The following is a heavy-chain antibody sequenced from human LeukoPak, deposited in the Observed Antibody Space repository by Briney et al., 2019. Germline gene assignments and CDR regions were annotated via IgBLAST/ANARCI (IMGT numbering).Heavy chain of an antibody. CDR3: VTNMAGSSFEY. CDR1: AYSFHGYF. Sequence: ASVKVSCKASAYSFHGYFMHWVRQAPGQGLEWLGWIKLNSAGTKYAQNFQGRVTMTWDTSITTVYMELSSLTSDDTAAYYCVTNMAGSSFEYWGQGNLVTVSS. V-gene: IGHV1-2*02. CDR2: IKLNSAGT. J-gene: IGHJ4*02. D-gene: IGHD6-19*01.